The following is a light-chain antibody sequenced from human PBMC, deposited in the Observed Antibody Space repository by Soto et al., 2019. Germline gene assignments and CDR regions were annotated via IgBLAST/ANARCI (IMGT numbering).Light chain of an antibody. Sequence: EIVLTQSPGTLSVSPGERATLSCRASQSVSSSYLAWYQQKPGQAPRLLIYGASSRATGIPDRFSGSGSGTDFTLTISRLEPEDFAVYYCQQYGCSPWTFGQGAKVDI. CDR1: QSVSSSY. CDR3: QQYGCSPWT. V-gene: IGKV3-20*01. J-gene: IGKJ1*01. CDR2: GAS.